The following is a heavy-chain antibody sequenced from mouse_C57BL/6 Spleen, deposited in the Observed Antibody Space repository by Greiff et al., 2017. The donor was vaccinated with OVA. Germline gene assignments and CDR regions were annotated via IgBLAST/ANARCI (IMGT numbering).Heavy chain of an antibody. J-gene: IGHJ3*01. CDR1: GYTFTSYW. Sequence: QVQLQQPGAELVKPGASVKLSCKASGYTFTSYWMQWVKQRPGQGLEWIGEIDPSDSYTNYNQKFKGKATLTVDTSSSTAYMQLSSLTSEDSAVYYCAREGYDGYFWGQGTLVTVSA. CDR3: AREGYDGYF. V-gene: IGHV1-50*01. CDR2: IDPSDSYT. D-gene: IGHD2-3*01.